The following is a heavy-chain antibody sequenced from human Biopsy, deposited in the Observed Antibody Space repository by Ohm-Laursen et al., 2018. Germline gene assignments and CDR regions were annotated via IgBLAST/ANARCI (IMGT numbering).Heavy chain of an antibody. CDR3: AKQGATILSSFDS. CDR2: ITSSGGST. J-gene: IGHJ5*01. D-gene: IGHD3-9*01. CDR1: GFTFSNYA. V-gene: IGHV3-23*01. Sequence: SLRLSCSASGFTFSNYAMSCVRHAPGKGLEGVATITSSGGSTYFADSVKGRFTISRDNSKNRLYLQMNSLRGEDTAVYYCAKQGATILSSFDSWGQGTLVTVSS.